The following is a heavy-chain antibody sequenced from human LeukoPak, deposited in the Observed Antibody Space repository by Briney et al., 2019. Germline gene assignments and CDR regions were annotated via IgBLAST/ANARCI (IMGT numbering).Heavy chain of an antibody. Sequence: PSETLSLTCTVSGGSISSSNYYWGWIRQPPGKGLEWIGSIYYSGSTYYNPSLKSRVTMSVDMSKNQFSLNLSSVTAAETAVFYCARLDGGATWPLDSWGQGTLVTASS. J-gene: IGHJ4*02. CDR3: ARLDGGATWPLDS. V-gene: IGHV4-39*01. CDR2: IYYSGST. D-gene: IGHD1-26*01. CDR1: GGSISSSNYY.